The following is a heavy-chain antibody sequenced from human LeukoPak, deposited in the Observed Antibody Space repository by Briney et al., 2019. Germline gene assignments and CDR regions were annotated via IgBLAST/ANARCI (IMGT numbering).Heavy chain of an antibody. CDR3: ARSAEQWLSHNWFDP. V-gene: IGHV3-30*02. CDR1: GFTFSSYG. Sequence: PGGSLRLSCAASGFTFSSYGMHWVRQAPGKGLEWVAFIRYDGSNKYYADSVKGRFTISRDNAKNSLYLQMNSLRAEDTAVYYCARSAEQWLSHNWFDPWGQGTLVTVSS. J-gene: IGHJ5*02. CDR2: IRYDGSNK. D-gene: IGHD6-19*01.